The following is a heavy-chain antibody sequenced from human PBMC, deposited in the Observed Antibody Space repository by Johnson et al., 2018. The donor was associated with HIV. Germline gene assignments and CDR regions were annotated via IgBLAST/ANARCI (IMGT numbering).Heavy chain of an antibody. CDR3: AAYYDFLSGYDTSGFDI. CDR1: GFTFSSYA. V-gene: IGHV3-30*04. D-gene: IGHD3-3*01. CDR2: IPYDGSNK. Sequence: QVQLVESGGGVVQPGRSLRLSCAASGFTFSSYAMHWVRQAPGNGLEWVAVIPYDGSNKYYADSLKVRFTISRQNYKNTLYLQMNIRRDEDTAMYYCAAYYDFLSGYDTSGFDIWGQGTMVTVSS. J-gene: IGHJ3*02.